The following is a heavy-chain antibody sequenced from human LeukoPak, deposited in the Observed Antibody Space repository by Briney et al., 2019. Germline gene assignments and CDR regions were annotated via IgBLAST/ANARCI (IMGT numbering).Heavy chain of an antibody. CDR3: ARGRFRWELEIRDFDY. Sequence: ASVKVSCKASGYTFTSYYMHWVRQAPGQGLEWMGIINPSGGSTSYAQKFQGRVTMTRDTSTSTVYMELSSLRSEDTAVYYCARGRFRWELEIRDFDYWGRGTLVTVSS. CDR2: INPSGGST. V-gene: IGHV1-46*01. D-gene: IGHD1-7*01. CDR1: GYTFTSYY. J-gene: IGHJ4*02.